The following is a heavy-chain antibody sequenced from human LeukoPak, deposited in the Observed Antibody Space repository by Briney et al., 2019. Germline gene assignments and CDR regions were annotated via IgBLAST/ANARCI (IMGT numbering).Heavy chain of an antibody. CDR3: ARGYCSGGSCNLGHFDS. J-gene: IGHJ4*02. CDR2: VSSGGGTT. V-gene: IGHV3-23*01. D-gene: IGHD2-15*01. Sequence: PGGSLSLSCAASGFIFSSHAMSWVRLAPGRGLEWVSVVSSGGGTTYYADFVKGRFTISRNNSKNTLYLQMKSLGVEDTAMYYCARGYCSGGSCNLGHFDSWGQGTLVTVS. CDR1: GFIFSSHA.